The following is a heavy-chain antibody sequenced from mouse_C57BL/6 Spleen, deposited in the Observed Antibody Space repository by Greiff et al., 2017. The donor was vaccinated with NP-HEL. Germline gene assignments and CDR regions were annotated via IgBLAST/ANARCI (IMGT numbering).Heavy chain of an antibody. V-gene: IGHV1-69*01. CDR1: GYTFTSYW. D-gene: IGHD1-1*01. Sequence: QVQLQQPGAELVMPGASVKLSCKASGYTFTSYWMHWVKQRPGQGLEWIGEIDPSDSYTNYNQKFKGKSTLTVDKSSSTAYMQLSSLTSEDSAVYYCARFSTTVVATDYAMDYWGQGTSVTVSS. J-gene: IGHJ4*01. CDR3: ARFSTTVVATDYAMDY. CDR2: IDPSDSYT.